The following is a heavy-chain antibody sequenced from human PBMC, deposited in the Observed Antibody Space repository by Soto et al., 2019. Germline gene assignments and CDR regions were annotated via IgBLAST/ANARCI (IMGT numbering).Heavy chain of an antibody. CDR1: GFTFSSYW. D-gene: IGHD6-13*01. Sequence: EVQLVESGGGLVQPGGSLRLSCAASGFTFSSYWMSWVRQAPGKGLEWVANIKQDGSEKYYVDSVKGRFTISRDNAKYSMYLRMNSLRAEDTAVYYCASARGIAASESWYFDLWGRGTLVTVSS. CDR2: IKQDGSEK. V-gene: IGHV3-7*01. J-gene: IGHJ2*01. CDR3: ASARGIAASESWYFDL.